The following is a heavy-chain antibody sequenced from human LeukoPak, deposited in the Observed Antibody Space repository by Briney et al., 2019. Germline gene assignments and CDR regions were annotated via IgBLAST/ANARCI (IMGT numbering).Heavy chain of an antibody. J-gene: IGHJ4*02. CDR1: GFTFSSYG. CDR3: VREVTSGSFDY. CDR2: IPYDGSNK. Sequence: GGSLRLSCAASGFTFSSYGMHWVRQAPGKGLEWVAVIPYDGSNKYYADSVKGRFTISRDNSKNTLYLQMSSLRPEDTAVYYCVREVTSGSFDYWGQGTLVTVSS. V-gene: IGHV3-30*03. D-gene: IGHD1-26*01.